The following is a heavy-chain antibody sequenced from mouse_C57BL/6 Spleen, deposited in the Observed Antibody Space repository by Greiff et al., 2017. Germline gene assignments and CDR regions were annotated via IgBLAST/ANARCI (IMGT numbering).Heavy chain of an antibody. CDR1: GYAFSSSW. CDR2: IYPGDGDT. D-gene: IGHD4-1*01. V-gene: IGHV1-82*01. CDR3: ARPYWDVLAY. Sequence: QVQLQQSGPELVKPGASVKISCKASGYAFSSSWMNWVKQRPGKGLEWIGRIYPGDGDTNYDGKFKGKATLTTDKSSSTAYMQLSSLTSEDSAVYFCARPYWDVLAYWGQGTLVTVSA. J-gene: IGHJ3*01.